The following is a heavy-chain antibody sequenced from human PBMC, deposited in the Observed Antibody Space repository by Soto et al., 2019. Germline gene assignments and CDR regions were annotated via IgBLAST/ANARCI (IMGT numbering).Heavy chain of an antibody. D-gene: IGHD2-8*01. CDR2: INHSGST. Sequence: SETLSLTCAVYGGSFSGYYWSWIRQPPGKGLEWIGEINHSGSTNYNPSLKSRVTISVDTSKNQFSLKLSSVTAADTAVYYCARGIVLMVYAFDYWGQGTLVTVSS. CDR1: GGSFSGYY. V-gene: IGHV4-34*01. CDR3: ARGIVLMVYAFDY. J-gene: IGHJ4*02.